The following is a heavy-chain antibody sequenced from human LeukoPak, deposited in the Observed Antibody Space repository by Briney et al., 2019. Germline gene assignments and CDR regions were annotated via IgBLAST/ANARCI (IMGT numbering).Heavy chain of an antibody. D-gene: IGHD2/OR15-2a*01. CDR3: AKDIS. V-gene: IGHV3-23*01. Sequence: GGSLRLSCAASGFTFSNAWMSWVRQAPGKGLECVSAISGNSGGGGSTFYADSVKGRFTISRDNSKNTLYLQMNSLRAEDTAVYYCAKDISWGQGTLVTVSS. CDR1: GFTFSNAW. CDR2: ISGNSGGGGST. J-gene: IGHJ4*02.